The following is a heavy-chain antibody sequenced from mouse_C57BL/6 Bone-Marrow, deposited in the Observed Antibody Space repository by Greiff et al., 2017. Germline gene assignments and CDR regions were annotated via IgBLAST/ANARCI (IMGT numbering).Heavy chain of an antibody. CDR1: GYTFTSYW. J-gene: IGHJ2*01. Sequence: QVHVKQPGAELVMPGASVKLSCKASGYTFTSYWMHWVKQRPGQGLEWIGEIDPSDSYTNYNQKFKGKSTLTVDKSSSTAYMQLSSLTSEDSAVYYCARWGLGDYWGQGTTLTVSS. D-gene: IGHD4-1*01. CDR3: ARWGLGDY. CDR2: IDPSDSYT. V-gene: IGHV1-69*01.